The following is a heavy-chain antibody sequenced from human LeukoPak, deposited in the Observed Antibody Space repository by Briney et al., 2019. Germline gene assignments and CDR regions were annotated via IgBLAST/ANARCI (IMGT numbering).Heavy chain of an antibody. CDR3: AKRPSDYGDYVSYFDY. D-gene: IGHD4-17*01. CDR1: GFSFISYG. V-gene: IGHV3-30*18. J-gene: IGHJ4*02. CDR2: ISDDGRSK. Sequence: GGSLRLACAASGFSFISYGMHWVRQAPGKGLEWVGVISDDGRSKDYADSVKGRFTISRDNSKDTLYLQMNSLRDEDTAVYYCAKRPSDYGDYVSYFDYWGQGTLVTVSS.